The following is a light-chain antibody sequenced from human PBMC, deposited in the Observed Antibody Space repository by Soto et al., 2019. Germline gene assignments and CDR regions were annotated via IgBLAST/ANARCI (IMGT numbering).Light chain of an antibody. Sequence: ASVTSRRGQSLTISCTGTSSDVGGYNYVSWYQQHPGKAPKLMIYDVSNRPSGVSNRFSGSKSGNTASLTISGLQAEDEADYYCSSYTSSSLVFGTGTKVTVL. V-gene: IGLV2-14*01. J-gene: IGLJ1*01. CDR2: DVS. CDR3: SSYTSSSLV. CDR1: SSDVGGYNY.